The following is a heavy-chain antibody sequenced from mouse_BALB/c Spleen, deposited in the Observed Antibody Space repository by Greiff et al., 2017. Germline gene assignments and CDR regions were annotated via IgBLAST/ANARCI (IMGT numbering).Heavy chain of an antibody. Sequence: VQLKESGAELVKPGASVKLSCTASGFNIKDTYMHWVKQRPEQGLEWIGRIDPANGNTKYDPKFQGKATITADTSSNTAYLQLSSLTSEDTAVYYCARDYGYPWFAYWGQGTLVTVSA. CDR3: ARDYGYPWFAY. CDR1: GFNIKDTY. V-gene: IGHV14-3*02. J-gene: IGHJ3*01. CDR2: IDPANGNT. D-gene: IGHD2-2*01.